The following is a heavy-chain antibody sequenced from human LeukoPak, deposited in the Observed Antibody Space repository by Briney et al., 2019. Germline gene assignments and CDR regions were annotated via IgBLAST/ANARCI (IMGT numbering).Heavy chain of an antibody. CDR2: IKQDGSEK. V-gene: IGHV3-7*01. J-gene: IGHJ6*04. CDR3: ARMPRGPDV. CDR1: GFTFSTYW. Sequence: GGSLRLSCAASGFTFSTYWMLWVRQAPGKGLEWVASIKQDGSEKYYVDSMKGRFTISRDNAKNSLYLQMNSLRAEDTAVYYCARMPRGPDVWGKGTTVTVSS. D-gene: IGHD2-2*01.